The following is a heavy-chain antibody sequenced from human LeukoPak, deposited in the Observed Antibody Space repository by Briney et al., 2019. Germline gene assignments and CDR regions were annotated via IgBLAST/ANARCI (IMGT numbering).Heavy chain of an antibody. D-gene: IGHD3-3*01. CDR2: INHSGST. CDR1: GFSFSGYY. J-gene: IGHJ6*02. V-gene: IGHV4-34*01. Sequence: SSETLSLTCAVYGFSFSGYYWSWLRQPPGKGLEWLGEINHSGSTNYNPSLESRVTISVDTSRNQFALELCSVTAADTAVYYCASQRARGYDFWSGYFSGGNYGMDVWGQGTTVTVSS. CDR3: ASQRARGYDFWSGYFSGGNYGMDV.